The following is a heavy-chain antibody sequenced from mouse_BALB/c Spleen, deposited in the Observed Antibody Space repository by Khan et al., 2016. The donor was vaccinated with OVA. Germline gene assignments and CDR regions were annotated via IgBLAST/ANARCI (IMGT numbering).Heavy chain of an antibody. CDR2: INTYTGEP. V-gene: IGHV9-3-1*01. CDR3: ERPPYFSYTLDY. J-gene: IGHJ4*01. D-gene: IGHD2-10*01. Sequence: QIQLVQSGPELKKPGETVKISCKASGYTFISFGMNWVKQSPGKALKWMGWINTYTGEPTYADDFKGRFAFSLETSASTAYLQINNLKNEDTATYFCERPPYFSYTLDYWGQGTSVTVSS. CDR1: GYTFISFG.